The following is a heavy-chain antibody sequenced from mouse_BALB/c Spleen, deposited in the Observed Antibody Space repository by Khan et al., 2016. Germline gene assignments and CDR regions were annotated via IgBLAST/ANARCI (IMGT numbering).Heavy chain of an antibody. J-gene: IGHJ2*01. Sequence: QIQLVQSGPELKKPGETVKISCKASGYTFTNYGMNWVKQAPGKGLKWMGWINTYTGEPTYADDFKGRFAFSLETSVSTAYLQINNLKNEDTATYFCARGGYTTLFDYWGQGTTLTVSS. V-gene: IGHV9-3-1*01. D-gene: IGHD2-12*01. CDR2: INTYTGEP. CDR1: GYTFTNYG. CDR3: ARGGYTTLFDY.